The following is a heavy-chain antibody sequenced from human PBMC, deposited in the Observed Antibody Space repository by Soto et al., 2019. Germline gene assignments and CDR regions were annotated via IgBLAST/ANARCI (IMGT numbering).Heavy chain of an antibody. J-gene: IGHJ4*02. CDR2: ISYDGSNK. CDR3: ARDPRRSTSCLDY. V-gene: IGHV3-30-3*01. D-gene: IGHD2-2*01. Sequence: QVQLVESGGGVVQPGRSLRLSCAASGFTFSSYAMHWVRQAPGKGLEWVAVISYDGSNKYYADSVKGRFTISRDNSKNTLYLQMNSLRAEDTAVYYCARDPRRSTSCLDYWGQGTLVTVSS. CDR1: GFTFSSYA.